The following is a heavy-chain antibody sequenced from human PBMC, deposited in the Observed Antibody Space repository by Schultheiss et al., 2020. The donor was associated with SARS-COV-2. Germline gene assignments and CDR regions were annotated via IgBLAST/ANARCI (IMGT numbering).Heavy chain of an antibody. J-gene: IGHJ5*02. CDR1: GGSISSGGYY. V-gene: IGHV4-31*03. CDR3: ARDQLFILTGYHLPTPWFDP. CDR2: INHSGST. D-gene: IGHD3-9*01. Sequence: SETLSLTCTVSGGSISSGGYYWSWIRQHPGKGLEWIGEINHSGSTNYNPSLKSRVTISVDTSKNQFSLKLSSVTAADTAVYYCARDQLFILTGYHLPTPWFDPWGQGTLVTVSS.